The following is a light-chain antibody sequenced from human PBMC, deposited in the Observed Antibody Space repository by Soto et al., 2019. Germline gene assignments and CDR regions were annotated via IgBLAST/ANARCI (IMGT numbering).Light chain of an antibody. CDR2: GAS. Sequence: ERVMTQAPATLSLSPGERATLSCRASQSVRTNLAWYQQIPGQAPRLLIYGASTRATGIPARFSGSGSGTEFTLAISSLQSADFAVYYCQPYTAWPQTLGPGLKVAIK. CDR3: QPYTAWPQT. V-gene: IGKV3-15*01. J-gene: IGKJ1*01. CDR1: QSVRTN.